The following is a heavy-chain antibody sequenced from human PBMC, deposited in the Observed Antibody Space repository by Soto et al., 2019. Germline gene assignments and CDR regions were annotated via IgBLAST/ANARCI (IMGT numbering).Heavy chain of an antibody. CDR1: GFTFISYA. Sequence: PGGSLRLSCAASGFTFISYAMSWVRQAPGKGLEWVSAISGSGGSTYYADSVKGRFTISRDNSKNTLYLQMNSLRAEDTAVYYCAKDLSTVTIGYYFDYWGQGTLVTVSS. CDR2: ISGSGGST. D-gene: IGHD4-17*01. V-gene: IGHV3-23*01. CDR3: AKDLSTVTIGYYFDY. J-gene: IGHJ4*02.